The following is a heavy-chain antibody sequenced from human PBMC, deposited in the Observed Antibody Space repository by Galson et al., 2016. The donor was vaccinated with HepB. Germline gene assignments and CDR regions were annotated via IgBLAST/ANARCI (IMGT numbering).Heavy chain of an antibody. D-gene: IGHD6-13*01. J-gene: IGHJ4*02. Sequence: SLRLSCAASGLTSRTYGMTWVRQAPGKGLEWVSAIGATGAGAYYANSVRGRFTISRDNSENTLYLQMNSLRAEDAAVYYCAKDLLDLAASGWGRPLHSWGQGTLVTVSS. V-gene: IGHV3-23*01. CDR1: GLTSRTYG. CDR3: AKDLLDLAASGWGRPLHS. CDR2: IGATGAGA.